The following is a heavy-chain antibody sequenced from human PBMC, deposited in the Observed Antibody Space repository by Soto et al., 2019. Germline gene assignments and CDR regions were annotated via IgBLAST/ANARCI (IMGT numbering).Heavy chain of an antibody. Sequence: QVQLVQSGAEVKKPGSSVKVSCEASGGTFSSYAFSWVRQAPGHGLEWMGGILPMYGAADYAQNFQGRVTTTADESKSTGHMEMSRLRFEDTAAYFCAGMNYGSGTYYRHKQYLSYSGMDVCGQGTTVTV. D-gene: IGHD3-10*01. J-gene: IGHJ6*02. CDR1: GGTFSSYA. CDR2: ILPMYGAA. V-gene: IGHV1-69*01. CDR3: AGMNYGSGTYYRHKQYLSYSGMDV.